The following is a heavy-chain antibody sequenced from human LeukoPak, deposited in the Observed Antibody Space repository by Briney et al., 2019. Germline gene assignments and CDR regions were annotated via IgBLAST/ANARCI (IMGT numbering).Heavy chain of an antibody. CDR1: GGSISSYY. D-gene: IGHD3-9*01. Sequence: PSETLSLTCTVSGGSISSYYWSWIRQPPGKGLEWIGYIYYSGSTNYNPSPKSRVTISEDTSKHQFSLKLSSVTAADTAVYYCARGPPDYDILTGYYNFDYWGQGTLVTVSS. CDR3: ARGPPDYDILTGYYNFDY. CDR2: IYYSGST. V-gene: IGHV4-59*01. J-gene: IGHJ4*02.